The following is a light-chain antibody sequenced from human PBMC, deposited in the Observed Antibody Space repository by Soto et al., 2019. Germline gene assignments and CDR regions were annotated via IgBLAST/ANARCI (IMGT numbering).Light chain of an antibody. Sequence: QSVLTQPPSVSAAPGRKVTMSCSGSSSNIGNNFVAWYQQLPGTAPKLLIYDDTKRPYGIPGRFSASKSGTSATLGITGLQTGDEADYYCGAWDRSLGVVVFGGGTKVTVL. CDR3: GAWDRSLGVVV. J-gene: IGLJ3*02. CDR2: DDT. CDR1: SSNIGNNF. V-gene: IGLV1-51*01.